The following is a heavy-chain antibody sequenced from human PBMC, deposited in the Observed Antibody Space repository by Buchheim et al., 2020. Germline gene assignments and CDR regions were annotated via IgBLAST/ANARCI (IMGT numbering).Heavy chain of an antibody. V-gene: IGHV2-5*02. CDR1: GFSLSTSGVG. CDR2: IYWDDDK. J-gene: IGHJ4*02. CDR3: AHRGPIREYSYGATFDY. D-gene: IGHD4/OR15-4a*01. Sequence: QITLKESGPTLVKPTQTLTLTCTFSGFSLSTSGVGVGWIRQPPGKAPEWLALIYWDDDKRYSPSLKSRLTITKDTSKNQVVLTMTNMDPVDTATYYCAHRGPIREYSYGATFDYWGQGTL.